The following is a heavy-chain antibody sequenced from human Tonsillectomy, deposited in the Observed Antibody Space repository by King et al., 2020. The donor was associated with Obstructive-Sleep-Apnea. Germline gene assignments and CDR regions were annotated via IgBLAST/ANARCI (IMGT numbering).Heavy chain of an antibody. CDR3: AKDYSGYDYCLGY. CDR2: IRYDGSNK. J-gene: IGHJ4*02. CDR1: GFTFSSYG. Sequence: VQLVQSGGGVVQPGRSLRLSCAASGFTFSSYGMHWVRQAPGKGLEWVAFIRYDGSNKYYADSVKGRFTISRDNSKNTLYLQMNSLRAEDTAVYYFAKDYSGYDYCLGYWGQGTLVTVSS. D-gene: IGHD5-12*01. V-gene: IGHV3-30*02.